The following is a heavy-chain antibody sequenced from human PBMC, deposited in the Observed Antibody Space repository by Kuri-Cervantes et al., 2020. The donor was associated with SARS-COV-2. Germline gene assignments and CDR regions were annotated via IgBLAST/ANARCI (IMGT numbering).Heavy chain of an antibody. D-gene: IGHD6-6*01. J-gene: IGHJ6*02. CDR1: GFTFSDYY. CDR3: ARDRPDSSSPQVWYYYYGMDV. V-gene: IGHV3-64*04. Sequence: GGSLRLSCAASGFTFSDYYMSWVRQAPGKGLEYVSAISSNGGSTYYADSVKGRFTISRDNSKNTLYLQMNSLRAEDTAVYYCARDRPDSSSPQVWYYYYGMDVWGQGTTVTVSS. CDR2: ISSNGGST.